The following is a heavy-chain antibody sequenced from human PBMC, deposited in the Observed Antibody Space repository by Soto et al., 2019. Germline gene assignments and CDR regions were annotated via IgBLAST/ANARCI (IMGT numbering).Heavy chain of an antibody. D-gene: IGHD4-4*01. V-gene: IGHV4-59*08. Sequence: SETLSLTCTVSGGSISGYYWSWIRQPPGKGLEWIGYIYYSGGTNYNPSLKSRVTISVDTPKNQFSLKLSSVTAADTAVYYCARTYSNYAYYYYYMDFWGKGTTVTVSS. CDR1: GGSISGYY. CDR2: IYYSGGT. J-gene: IGHJ6*03. CDR3: ARTYSNYAYYYYYMDF.